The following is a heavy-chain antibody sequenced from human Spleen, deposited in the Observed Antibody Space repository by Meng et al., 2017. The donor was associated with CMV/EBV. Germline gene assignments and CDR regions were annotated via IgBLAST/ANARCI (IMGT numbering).Heavy chain of an antibody. CDR1: AGSISSDY. CDR3: AREAGTYYDSTGYQE. D-gene: IGHD3-22*01. CDR2: INYSGTS. Sequence: SETLSLTCTVSAGSISSDYWSWLRQAPGKGLEWIGYINYSGTSNSNPSLKSRVTISVDTSKKLVSLKLRSVTAADTAVYYCAREAGTYYDSTGYQEWGPGTLVTVSS. J-gene: IGHJ4*02. V-gene: IGHV4-59*01.